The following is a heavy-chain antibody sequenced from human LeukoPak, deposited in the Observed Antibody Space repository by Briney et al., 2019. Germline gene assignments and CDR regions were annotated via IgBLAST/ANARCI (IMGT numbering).Heavy chain of an antibody. CDR2: IYSGGST. CDR1: GFTVSSNY. CDR3: ARAGITPTYYYYMDV. J-gene: IGHJ6*03. Sequence: GGPLRLSCAASGFTVSSNYMNWVRQAPGKGLEWVSVIYSGGSTYYADSVKGRFTISRDNSKNTLYLQINSLRAEDTAVYYCARAGITPTYYYYMDVWGKGTTVTVSS. V-gene: IGHV3-53*01.